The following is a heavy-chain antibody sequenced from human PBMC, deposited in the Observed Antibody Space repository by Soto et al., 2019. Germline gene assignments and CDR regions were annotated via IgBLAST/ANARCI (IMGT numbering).Heavy chain of an antibody. CDR2: IYSGGST. D-gene: IGHD3-22*01. CDR3: ARGRYDSAAYYFDF. J-gene: IGHJ4*02. Sequence: GGSLRLSCAASGFIVSSYYMSWVRQAPGKGLEWVSVIYSGGSTYYADSVKGRFTISRDNSKNTLYLQMNSLRAEDTAVYYCARGRYDSAAYYFDFWGQGTLVTVSS. V-gene: IGHV3-66*01. CDR1: GFIVSSYY.